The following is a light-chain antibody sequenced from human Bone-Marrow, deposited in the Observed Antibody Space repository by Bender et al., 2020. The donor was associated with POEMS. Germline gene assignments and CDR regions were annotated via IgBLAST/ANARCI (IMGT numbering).Light chain of an antibody. V-gene: IGLV2-14*01. Sequence: QSALTQPASVSGSPGQSITISCTGTSSDVGGYNYVSWIQQHPDKAPKLMIFDVSNRPSGVSNRFSGSKSGNTASLTISGLQAEDEADYYCSSYTSSGTYVFGSGTKVTVL. J-gene: IGLJ1*01. CDR2: DVS. CDR3: SSYTSSGTYV. CDR1: SSDVGGYNY.